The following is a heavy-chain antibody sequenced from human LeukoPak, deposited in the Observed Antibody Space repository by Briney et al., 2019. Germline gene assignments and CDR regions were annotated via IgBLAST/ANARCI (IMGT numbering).Heavy chain of an antibody. CDR2: IIPIFGTA. Sequence: ASVKVSCKASGGTFSSYAISWVRQAPGQGLEWMGRIIPIFGTANYAQKFQGRVTITTDESTSTAYMELSSLGSEDTAVYYCAREAEMNWFDPWGQGTLVTVSS. CDR1: GGTFSSYA. CDR3: AREAEMNWFDP. V-gene: IGHV1-69*05. J-gene: IGHJ5*02.